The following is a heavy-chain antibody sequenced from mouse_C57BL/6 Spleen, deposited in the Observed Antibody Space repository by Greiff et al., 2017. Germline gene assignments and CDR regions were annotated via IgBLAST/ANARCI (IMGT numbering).Heavy chain of an antibody. D-gene: IGHD2-4*01. V-gene: IGHV1-53*01. J-gene: IGHJ2*01. CDR2: INPSNGGT. Sequence: QVQLQQPGIELVKPGASVKLSCKASGYTFTSYWMHWVKQRPGQGLEWIGNINPSNGGTNYNEKFKSKATLTVDKSSSTAYMQLSSLTSEDSAVYYCARSGYDYPYYFDYWGQGTTLTVSS. CDR3: ARSGYDYPYYFDY. CDR1: GYTFTSYW.